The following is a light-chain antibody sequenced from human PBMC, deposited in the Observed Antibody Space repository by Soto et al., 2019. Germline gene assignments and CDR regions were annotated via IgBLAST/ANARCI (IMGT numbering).Light chain of an antibody. J-gene: IGKJ2*01. V-gene: IGKV3-20*01. CDR2: GTS. CDR3: QQFGTSTSTYT. CDR1: QSVSNSY. Sequence: EIVLTQSPGTLSLSPGERATLSCRATQSVSNSYLAWYQQKPGQAPRLLIYGTSTRATGIPDRFSGSGSGTDFTLTINRLEPEDFAVYYCQQFGTSTSTYTFGQGTKLEI.